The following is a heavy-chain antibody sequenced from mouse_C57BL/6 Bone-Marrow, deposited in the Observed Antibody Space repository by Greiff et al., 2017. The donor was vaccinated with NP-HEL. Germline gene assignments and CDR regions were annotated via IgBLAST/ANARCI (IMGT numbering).Heavy chain of an antibody. J-gene: IGHJ2*01. CDR1: GYTFTDYE. CDR3: TRGLRNYFDY. D-gene: IGHD1-1*01. CDR2: IDPETGGT. V-gene: IGHV1-15*01. Sequence: QVQLKESGAELVRPGASVTLSCKASGYTFTDYEMHWVKQTPVHGLEWIGAIDPETGGTAYNQKFKGKAILTADKSSSTAYMELRSLTSEDSAVYYCTRGLRNYFDYWGQGTTLTVSS.